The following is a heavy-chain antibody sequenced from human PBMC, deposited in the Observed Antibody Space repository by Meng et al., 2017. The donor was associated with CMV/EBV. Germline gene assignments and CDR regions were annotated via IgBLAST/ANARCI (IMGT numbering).Heavy chain of an antibody. CDR3: AKDRGILTGYYTAFDY. V-gene: IGHV3-11*04. D-gene: IGHD3-9*01. CDR2: ISSSGSTI. J-gene: IGHJ4*02. CDR1: GFTFSDYY. Sequence: GESLKISCAASGFTFSDYYMSWIRQAPGKGLEWASYISSSGSTIYYADSVKGRFTISRDNSKNTLYLQMNSLRAEDTAVYYCAKDRGILTGYYTAFDYWGQGTLVTVSS.